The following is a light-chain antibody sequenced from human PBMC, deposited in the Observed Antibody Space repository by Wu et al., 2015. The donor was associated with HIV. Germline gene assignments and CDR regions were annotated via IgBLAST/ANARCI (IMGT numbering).Light chain of an antibody. Sequence: IQMTQSPSSLSASVGDRVTITCRASQNIKTYLNWYQQKPGKAPKLLIYAATSLQSGVPSRFSGSGSGTDFTLTISSLQPGDFATYYCLQDYNYPWTFGQGTKVEIK. V-gene: IGKV1-6*01. CDR3: LQDYNYPWT. CDR2: AAT. J-gene: IGKJ1*01. CDR1: QNIKTY.